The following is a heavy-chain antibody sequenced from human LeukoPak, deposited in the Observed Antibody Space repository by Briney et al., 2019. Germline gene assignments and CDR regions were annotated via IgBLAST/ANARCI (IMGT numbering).Heavy chain of an antibody. CDR1: GYTFTSYA. CDR3: ARIHSLSYYYGMDV. D-gene: IGHD3-16*02. J-gene: IGHJ6*04. V-gene: IGHV1-3*01. Sequence: ASVKVPCKASGYTFTSYAMHWVRQAPGQRLEWMGWINAGNGNTKYSQKFQGRVTITRDTSASTAYMELSSLRSEDTAVYYCARIHSLSYYYGMDVWGKGTTVTVSS. CDR2: INAGNGNT.